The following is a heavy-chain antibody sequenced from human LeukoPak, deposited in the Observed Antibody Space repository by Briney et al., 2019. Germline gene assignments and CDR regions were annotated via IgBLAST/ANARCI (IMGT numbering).Heavy chain of an antibody. V-gene: IGHV3-7*01. CDR3: ATFTYCGGDCYSLDAFDI. CDR1: GFTFSSYS. CDR2: IKQDGSEK. J-gene: IGHJ3*02. Sequence: PGGSLRLSCAASGFTFSSYSMSWVRQAPGKGLEWVANIKQDGSEKYYVDSVKGRFTISRDNAKNSLYLQMNSLRAEDTAVYYCATFTYCGGDCYSLDAFDIWGQGTMVTVSS. D-gene: IGHD2-21*01.